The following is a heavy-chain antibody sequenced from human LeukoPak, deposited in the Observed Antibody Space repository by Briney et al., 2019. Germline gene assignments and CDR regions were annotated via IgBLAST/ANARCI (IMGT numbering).Heavy chain of an antibody. J-gene: IGHJ4*02. CDR2: IYYSGSS. V-gene: IGHV4-39*01. Sequence: SPTLSPTCTVSGGSKSSSSYGWGWIRQPAGRGLDWFGSIYYSGSSTYHPSLKSRVTISGDTSKNQFFLKLSSVTAAGTAVYYCARLLIVATTACDYWGQGTLVTVSS. CDR3: ARLLIVATTACDY. D-gene: IGHD5-12*01. CDR1: GGSKSSSSYG.